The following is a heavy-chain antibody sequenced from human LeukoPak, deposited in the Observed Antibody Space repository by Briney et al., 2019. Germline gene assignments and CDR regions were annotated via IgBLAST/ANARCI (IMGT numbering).Heavy chain of an antibody. V-gene: IGHV1-2*04. Sequence: ASVKVSCKTSGYTFTAYYMHWVRQAPGQGLEWMGWINPNSGGTNYAQKFQGWVTMTRDTSISTAYMELSRLRSDDTAVYYCAREKRSVAGTKGGLDYWGQGTLVTVSS. CDR1: GYTFTAYY. J-gene: IGHJ4*02. CDR3: AREKRSVAGTKGGLDY. CDR2: INPNSGGT. D-gene: IGHD6-19*01.